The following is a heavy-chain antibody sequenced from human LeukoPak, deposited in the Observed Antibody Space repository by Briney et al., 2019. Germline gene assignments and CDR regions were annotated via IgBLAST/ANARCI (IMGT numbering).Heavy chain of an antibody. D-gene: IGHD2-15*01. Sequence: GGSLRLSCAASGFTFSSYSMNWVRQAPGKGLEWVSYISSSSSTIYYADSVKGRFTISRDNAKNSLYLQVNSLRAEDTAVYYCARDGVVAGPWHFDYWGQGTLVTVSS. V-gene: IGHV3-48*01. CDR1: GFTFSSYS. CDR3: ARDGVVAGPWHFDY. CDR2: ISSSSSTI. J-gene: IGHJ4*02.